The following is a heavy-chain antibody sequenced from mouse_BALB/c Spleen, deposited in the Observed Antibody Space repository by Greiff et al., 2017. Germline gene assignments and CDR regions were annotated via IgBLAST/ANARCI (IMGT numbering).Heavy chain of an antibody. CDR2: ISDGGSYT. Sequence: EVHLVESGGGLVKPGGSLKLSCAASGFTFSDYYMYWVRQTPEKRLEWVATISDGGSYTYYPDSVKGRFTISRDNAKNNLYLQMSSLKSEDTAMYYCARDGTGTHYFDYWGQGTTLTVSS. CDR3: ARDGTGTHYFDY. J-gene: IGHJ2*01. V-gene: IGHV5-4*02. D-gene: IGHD4-1*01. CDR1: GFTFSDYY.